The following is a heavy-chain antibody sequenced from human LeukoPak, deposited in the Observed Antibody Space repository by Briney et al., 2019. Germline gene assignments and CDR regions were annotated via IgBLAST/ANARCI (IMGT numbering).Heavy chain of an antibody. D-gene: IGHD1-26*01. CDR2: ISCYGTNK. CDR1: EFTFSNYG. J-gene: IGHJ4*02. Sequence: GGPLRLSCAASEFTFSNYGMHWVRQAPGKGLEWVAVISCYGTNKYYTDSVKGLFTISRDNSNNTLYLQMNSLRAEDTAVYYCARVPERGAIDYWGQGALVAVSS. V-gene: IGHV3-30*03. CDR3: ARVPERGAIDY.